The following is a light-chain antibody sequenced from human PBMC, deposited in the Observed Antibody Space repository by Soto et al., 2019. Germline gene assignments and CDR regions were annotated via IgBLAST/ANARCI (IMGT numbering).Light chain of an antibody. CDR1: QGIGSY. Sequence: DIQMTQSPSSLSASVGDRVTITCRASQGIGSYLAWYQQKPGNVPKLLIYAASTLQSGVPSRFSGSGSGTDFTLTINSLQPEDVATYFCQKYNNAPLTFGGGTKVDIK. J-gene: IGKJ4*01. V-gene: IGKV1-27*01. CDR2: AAS. CDR3: QKYNNAPLT.